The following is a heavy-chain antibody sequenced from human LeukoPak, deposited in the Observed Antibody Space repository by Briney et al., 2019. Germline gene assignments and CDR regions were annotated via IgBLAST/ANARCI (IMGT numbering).Heavy chain of an antibody. D-gene: IGHD3-22*01. J-gene: IGHJ4*02. CDR3: ARESTYYYDSSGYYYLDD. V-gene: IGHV3-7*01. Sequence: GGSLGLSCAASGFTFSSYWMSWVRQAPGKGLEWVANIKQDGSEKYYVDSVKGRFTISRDNAKNSLYLQMNSLRAEDTAVYYCARESTYYYDSSGYYYLDDWGQGTLVTVSS. CDR2: IKQDGSEK. CDR1: GFTFSSYW.